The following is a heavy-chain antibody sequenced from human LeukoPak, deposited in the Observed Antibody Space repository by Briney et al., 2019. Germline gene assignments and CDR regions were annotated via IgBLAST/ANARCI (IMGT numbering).Heavy chain of an antibody. CDR2: LYISGNT. V-gene: IGHV4-4*09. CDR1: GGSISTYY. J-gene: IGHJ6*03. Sequence: SETLSLTCTVSGGSISTYYWSWIRQPPGKGLEWIGYLYISGNTNYNPSLESRVTISLDTSKNHFSLNLSSVTAADTAVYYCAKHDTLFGAAHYYMDVWGKGTTVTVSS. D-gene: IGHD3-3*01. CDR3: AKHDTLFGAAHYYMDV.